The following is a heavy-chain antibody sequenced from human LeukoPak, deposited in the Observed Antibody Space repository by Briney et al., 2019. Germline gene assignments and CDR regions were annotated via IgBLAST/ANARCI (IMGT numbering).Heavy chain of an antibody. CDR1: GYTFTGYY. CDR2: INPNSGGT. CDR3: ARVGAAAGPWAFDI. V-gene: IGHV1-2*02. D-gene: IGHD6-25*01. J-gene: IGHJ3*02. Sequence: GASVTVSCKASGYTFTGYYMHWVRQAPGQGLGWMGWINPNSGGTNYAQKFQGRVTMTRDTSISTAYMELSRLRSDDMAVYYCARVGAAAGPWAFDIWGQGTMVTVSS.